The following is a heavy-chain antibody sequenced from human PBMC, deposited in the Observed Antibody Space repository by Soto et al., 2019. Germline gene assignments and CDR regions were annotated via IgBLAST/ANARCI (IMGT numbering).Heavy chain of an antibody. Sequence: GASLKISCKGSGYSFTSYWIGWVRQIPGKGLESTGSNYPGGSETRYSPSFQGQGTFSADKSISTAYLQWSSLKASDTAMYYCARQVRGAVSWTYYYYYGMDVWGQGTTVTVSS. J-gene: IGHJ6*02. D-gene: IGHD3-10*01. V-gene: IGHV5-51*01. CDR3: ARQVRGAVSWTYYYYYGMDV. CDR2: NYPGGSET. CDR1: GYSFTSYW.